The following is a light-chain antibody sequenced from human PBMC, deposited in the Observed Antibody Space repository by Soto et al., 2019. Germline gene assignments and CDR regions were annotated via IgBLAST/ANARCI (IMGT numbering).Light chain of an antibody. CDR3: MQALQTPYT. CDR2: LGS. V-gene: IGKV2-28*01. CDR1: QSLLHSNGYNY. Sequence: DIVMTQSPLSLPVTPGEPASISCRSSQSLLHSNGYNYLDWYLQKPGQSPQLLIYLGSNRASGVPDRFSGSGSGTDFTLKISRVEDEDVGVYYCMQALQTPYTFGQGTKLDIK. J-gene: IGKJ2*01.